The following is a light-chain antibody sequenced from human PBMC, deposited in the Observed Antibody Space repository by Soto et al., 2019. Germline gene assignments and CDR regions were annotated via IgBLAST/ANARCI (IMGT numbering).Light chain of an antibody. Sequence: QSALTQPPSASGSPGQSVTISCTGTSSDVGAYNYVSWYQQHPGKAPKLIIFEVNKRPSGVPDRFSGSKSGNTASLTVSGLQAEDEADYYCSAYAGSRVFGGGTQLTVL. V-gene: IGLV2-8*01. J-gene: IGLJ3*02. CDR2: EVN. CDR1: SSDVGAYNY. CDR3: SAYAGSRV.